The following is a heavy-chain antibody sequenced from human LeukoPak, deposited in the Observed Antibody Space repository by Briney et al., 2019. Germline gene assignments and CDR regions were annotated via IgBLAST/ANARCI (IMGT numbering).Heavy chain of an antibody. CDR2: IRYDGSNK. V-gene: IGHV3-30*02. CDR1: GITFSSYG. Sequence: GGSLRLSCAASGITFSSYGMHWVRQAPGKGLEWVAFIRYDGSNKYYADSVKGRFTISRDNSKNTLYLQMNSLRAEDTAVYYCAKLGPTMVREGEGFDYWGQGTLVTVSS. J-gene: IGHJ4*02. D-gene: IGHD3-10*01. CDR3: AKLGPTMVREGEGFDY.